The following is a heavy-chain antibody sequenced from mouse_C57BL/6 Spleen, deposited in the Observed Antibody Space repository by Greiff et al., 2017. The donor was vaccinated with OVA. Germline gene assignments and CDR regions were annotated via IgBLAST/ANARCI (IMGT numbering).Heavy chain of an antibody. V-gene: IGHV1-76*01. CDR2: IYPGSGNT. D-gene: IGHD2-1*01. Sequence: QVQLQQSGAELVRPGASVKLSCKASGYTFTDYYINWVKQRPGQGLEWIARIYPGSGNTYYNEKFKGKATLTAEKSSSTAYMQLSSLTSEDSAVYFCARSHYGNHEGFAYWGQGTLVTVSA. CDR1: GYTFTDYY. J-gene: IGHJ3*01. CDR3: ARSHYGNHEGFAY.